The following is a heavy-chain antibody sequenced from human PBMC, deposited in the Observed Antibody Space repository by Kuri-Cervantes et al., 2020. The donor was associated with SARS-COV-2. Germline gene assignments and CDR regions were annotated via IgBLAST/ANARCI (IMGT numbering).Heavy chain of an antibody. CDR1: GGSISSSSYY. V-gene: IGHV4-39*01. J-gene: IGHJ3*02. CDR2: IYYSGST. CDR3: ARSRAMIVAQADAFDI. Sequence: SETLSLTCTVSGGSISSSSYYWGWIRQPPGKGLEWIGSIYYSGSTYYNPSLKSRVTISVDTSTNQFSLKLSSVTAADTAVYYCARSRAMIVAQADAFDIWGQGTMVTVSS. D-gene: IGHD3-22*01.